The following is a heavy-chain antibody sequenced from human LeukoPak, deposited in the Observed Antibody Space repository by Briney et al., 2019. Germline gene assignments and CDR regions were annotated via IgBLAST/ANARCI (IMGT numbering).Heavy chain of an antibody. Sequence: GSLRLSCEASGFTFSSYGMYWVRQAPGKGLEWVAVIWYDGSNQYYADSVKGRFTISRDNSKNTLYLQMNSLRAEDTAVYYCARDKDYYGSGNYYNPYYYYGMDVWGKGTSVTVSS. CDR3: ARDKDYYGSGNYYNPYYYYGMDV. D-gene: IGHD3-10*01. CDR2: IWYDGSNQ. V-gene: IGHV3-33*07. J-gene: IGHJ6*04. CDR1: GFTFSSYG.